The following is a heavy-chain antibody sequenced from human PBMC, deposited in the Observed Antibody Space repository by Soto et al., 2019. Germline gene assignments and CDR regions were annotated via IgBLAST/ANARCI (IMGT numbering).Heavy chain of an antibody. Sequence: SEPLSLTCSVSGGSIGDHDWSWIRQPPRKGLEWIGYIYYSWSTNYNPSLKSRVTISVDTSKNQFSLKLSSVTAADTAVYYCAREPPYSSYCSSNSCYGDYFDYWGQGTLVTGSS. CDR3: AREPPYSSYCSSNSCYGDYFDY. CDR1: GGSIGDHD. J-gene: IGHJ4*02. V-gene: IGHV4-59*11. D-gene: IGHD2-2*01. CDR2: IYYSWST.